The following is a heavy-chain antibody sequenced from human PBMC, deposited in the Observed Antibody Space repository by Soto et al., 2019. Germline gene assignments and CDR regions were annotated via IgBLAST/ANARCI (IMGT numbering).Heavy chain of an antibody. Sequence: SVKVSCKASGGTFSSYAISWVRQAPGQGLEWMGGIIPIFGTANYAQKFQGRVTITADKSTSTAYMELSSLRSEDTAVYYCATHKYCSGGSCYSGTFDYWGQGTLVTVSS. J-gene: IGHJ4*02. V-gene: IGHV1-69*06. D-gene: IGHD2-15*01. CDR2: IIPIFGTA. CDR3: ATHKYCSGGSCYSGTFDY. CDR1: GGTFSSYA.